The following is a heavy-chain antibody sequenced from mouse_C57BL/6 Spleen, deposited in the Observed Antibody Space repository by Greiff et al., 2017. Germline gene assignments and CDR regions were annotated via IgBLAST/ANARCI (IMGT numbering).Heavy chain of an antibody. CDR1: GYTFTSYG. Sequence: VKLMESGAELARPGASVKLSCKASGYTFTSYGISWVKQRTGQGLEWIGEIYPRSGNTYYNEKFKGKATLTADKSSSTAYMELRSLTSEDSAVYFCARGKELGRDYYAMDYWGQGTSVTVSS. J-gene: IGHJ4*01. CDR2: IYPRSGNT. V-gene: IGHV1-81*01. CDR3: ARGKELGRDYYAMDY. D-gene: IGHD4-1*01.